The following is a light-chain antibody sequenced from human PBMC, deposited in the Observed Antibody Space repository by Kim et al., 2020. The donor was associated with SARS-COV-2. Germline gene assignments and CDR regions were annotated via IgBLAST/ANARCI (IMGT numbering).Light chain of an antibody. V-gene: IGLV2-8*01. Sequence: GQAVTISCTETSTDVGSYNSVSWYQRHPGEAPKLIIYEVNKRPSGVPHRFSGSKSGNTASLTVSGLQAEDEAHYYCSSYAGRNIVVFGGGTELTV. CDR3: SSYAGRNIVV. CDR1: STDVGSYNS. J-gene: IGLJ2*01. CDR2: EVN.